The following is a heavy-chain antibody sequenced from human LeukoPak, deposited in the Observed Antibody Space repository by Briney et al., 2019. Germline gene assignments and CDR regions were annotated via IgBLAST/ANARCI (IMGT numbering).Heavy chain of an antibody. CDR3: AKGGYYDSSGYPWFDP. J-gene: IGHJ5*02. CDR2: ISYDGSNK. Sequence: GGSLRLSCAASGFTFSSYAMHWVRQAPGKGLEWVAVISYDGSNKYYADSVKGRFTISRDNSKNTLYLQMNSLRAEDTAVYYCAKGGYYDSSGYPWFDPWGQGTLVTVSS. D-gene: IGHD3-22*01. V-gene: IGHV3-30*04. CDR1: GFTFSSYA.